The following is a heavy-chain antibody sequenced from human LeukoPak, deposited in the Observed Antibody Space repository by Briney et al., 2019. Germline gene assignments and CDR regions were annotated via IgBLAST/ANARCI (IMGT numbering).Heavy chain of an antibody. CDR1: GGSISSYY. D-gene: IGHD1-26*01. V-gene: IGHV4-59*01. J-gene: IGHJ4*02. CDR2: IYYSGST. Sequence: SETLSLTCTVSGGSISSYYWSWIRQPPGKGLEWIGYIYYSGSTNYNPSLTSRVTISVATSKNQFSLKLSSVTAADTAVYYCAKDQYSGSYILGYFDCWGQGTLVTVSS. CDR3: AKDQYSGSYILGYFDC.